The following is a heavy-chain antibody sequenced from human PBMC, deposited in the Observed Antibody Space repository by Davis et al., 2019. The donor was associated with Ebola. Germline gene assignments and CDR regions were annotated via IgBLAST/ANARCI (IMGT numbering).Heavy chain of an antibody. CDR3: ARSGLSFGVVKYHYGMDV. CDR2: ISSHSDYL. J-gene: IGHJ6*04. Sequence: GESLKISCAASGFTFSSYSMNWVRQAPGKGLECVSAISSHSDYLYYADSVKGRFTISRDNAKNSLYLQMNSLRDEDTAVYYCARSGLSFGVVKYHYGMDVWGKGTTVTVSS. D-gene: IGHD3-3*01. V-gene: IGHV3-21*01. CDR1: GFTFSSYS.